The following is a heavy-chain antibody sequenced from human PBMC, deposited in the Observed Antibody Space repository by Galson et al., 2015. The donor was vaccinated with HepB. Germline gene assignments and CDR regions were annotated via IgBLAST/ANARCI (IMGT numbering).Heavy chain of an antibody. Sequence: SLRLSCAASGFTFSSYAMHWVRQAPGKGLEYVSAISSTGGSTYYADSVKGRFTISRDNSKNTLYLQMSSLRAEDTAVYYCVTLPSDDSSSWYDYYGMDVWGQGTTVTVSS. J-gene: IGHJ6*02. CDR1: GFTFSSYA. D-gene: IGHD6-13*01. CDR3: VTLPSDDSSSWYDYYGMDV. V-gene: IGHV3-64D*06. CDR2: ISSTGGST.